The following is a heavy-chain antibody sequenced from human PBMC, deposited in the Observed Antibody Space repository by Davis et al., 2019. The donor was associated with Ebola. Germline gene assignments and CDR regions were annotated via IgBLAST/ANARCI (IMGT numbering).Heavy chain of an antibody. V-gene: IGHV4-31*03. Sequence: PSETLSLTCTVSGGSISSGGYYWSWIRQHPGKGLEWIGYIYYSGSIYYNPSLKSRVSISVDTSKNQFSLKLSSVTAADTAVYYCLRGYSYVHDAFDIWGQGTMVTVSS. J-gene: IGHJ3*02. CDR3: LRGYSYVHDAFDI. CDR1: GGSISSGGYY. D-gene: IGHD5-18*01. CDR2: IYYSGSI.